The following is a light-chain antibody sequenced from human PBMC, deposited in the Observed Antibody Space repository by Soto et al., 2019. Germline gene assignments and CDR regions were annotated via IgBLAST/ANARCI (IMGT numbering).Light chain of an antibody. CDR1: QSVSSSY. CDR2: GAS. V-gene: IGKV3-20*01. CDR3: QQYGSSPRSIT. Sequence: EIVLTQSPGTLSLSPGERATLSCRASQSVSSSYLAWYQQKPGQAPRLLIYGASSRATGIPDRFSGSGSGKDFTRTISRLEPEDFAGYYCQQYGSSPRSITFGQGTRLEIK. J-gene: IGKJ5*01.